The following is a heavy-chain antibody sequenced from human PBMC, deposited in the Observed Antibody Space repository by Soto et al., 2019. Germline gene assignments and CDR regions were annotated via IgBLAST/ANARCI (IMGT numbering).Heavy chain of an antibody. J-gene: IGHJ5*02. Sequence: QVTLKESGPVLVKPTETLTLTCTVSGLSLSTGKLGVSWIRQPPGKALEWLAHIFSNDDKSYSTSLRSRVTISKDTSRSQVVLTMTNLNPLDSGTYYCALIKDCSRTDCYLASFDPWCQGTLGTVSS. D-gene: IGHD2-2*01. CDR2: IFSNDDK. CDR1: GLSLSTGKLG. V-gene: IGHV2-26*01. CDR3: ALIKDCSRTDCYLASFDP.